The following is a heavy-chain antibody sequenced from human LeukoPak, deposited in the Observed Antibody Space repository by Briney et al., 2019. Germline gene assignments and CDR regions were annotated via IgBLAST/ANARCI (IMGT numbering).Heavy chain of an antibody. V-gene: IGHV3-23*01. CDR1: GFTFSSYA. Sequence: GGSLRLSCAASGFTFSSYAMRWVRQAPGKGLEWVSAISGSGGSTYYADSVKGRFTISRDNSKNTLYLQMNSLRAEDTAVYYWAKERETVTTPWYYYYYMDVWGKGTTVTVSS. CDR2: ISGSGGST. D-gene: IGHD4-11*01. CDR3: AKERETVTTPWYYYYYMDV. J-gene: IGHJ6*03.